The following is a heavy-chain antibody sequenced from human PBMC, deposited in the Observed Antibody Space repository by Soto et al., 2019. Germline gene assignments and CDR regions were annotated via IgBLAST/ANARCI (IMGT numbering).Heavy chain of an antibody. J-gene: IGHJ4*02. V-gene: IGHV1-69*13. CDR2: IIPIFGTA. CDR1: GGTFSSYA. Sequence: ASVKVSCKASGGTFSSYAISWVRQAPGQGLEWMGGIIPIFGTANYAQKFQGRVTITADESTSTAYMELSSLRSEDTAVYYCARVAAAGKIGGASDYWGQGTLVTVSS. D-gene: IGHD6-13*01. CDR3: ARVAAAGKIGGASDY.